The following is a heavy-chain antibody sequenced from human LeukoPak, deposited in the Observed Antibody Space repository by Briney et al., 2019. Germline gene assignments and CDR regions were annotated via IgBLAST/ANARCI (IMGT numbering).Heavy chain of an antibody. Sequence: PGGSLRLSCAASGFTFINYWMHWVRQAPGKGLVWVSRINSDGSSTTYADSVKGRFTISRDNAKNALYLQMNSLRAEGTAVYYCARETHPRGYSYGYPEYWGQGTLVTVSS. V-gene: IGHV3-74*01. CDR1: GFTFINYW. D-gene: IGHD5-18*01. CDR2: INSDGSST. J-gene: IGHJ4*02. CDR3: ARETHPRGYSYGYPEY.